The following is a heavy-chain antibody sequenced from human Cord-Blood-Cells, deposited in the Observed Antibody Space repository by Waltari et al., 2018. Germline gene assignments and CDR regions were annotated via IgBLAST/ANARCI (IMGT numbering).Heavy chain of an antibody. J-gene: IGHJ4*02. CDR3: ARADVDTAIDY. V-gene: IGHV1-8*01. D-gene: IGHD5-18*01. CDR1: GYTFTSYD. CDR2: RNPTRCNK. Sequence: QVQLVQSGAEVKKPGASVKVSCKASGYTFTSYDINWVRQATGQGLEWTGWRNPTRCNKGYAQKFQGRVTMTRNTSISTAYMELSSLRSEDTAVYYCARADVDTAIDYWGQGTLVTVSS.